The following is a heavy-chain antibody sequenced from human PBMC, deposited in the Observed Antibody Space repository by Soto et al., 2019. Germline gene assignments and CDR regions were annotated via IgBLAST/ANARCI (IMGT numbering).Heavy chain of an antibody. CDR3: ARGDCSSTSCFDYYYGMDV. Sequence: SVKVSCKASGGTFSSYAISWVRQAPGQGLEWMGGIIPIFGTANYAQKFQGRVTITADESTSTAYMELSSLRSEDTAVYYCARGDCSSTSCFDYYYGMDVWGQGTTVTVSS. V-gene: IGHV1-69*13. CDR1: GGTFSSYA. J-gene: IGHJ6*02. CDR2: IIPIFGTA. D-gene: IGHD2-2*01.